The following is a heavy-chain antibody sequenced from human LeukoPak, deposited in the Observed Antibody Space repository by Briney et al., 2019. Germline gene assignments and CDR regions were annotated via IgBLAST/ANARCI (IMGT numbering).Heavy chain of an antibody. V-gene: IGHV4-30-2*01. CDR2: IYHSGST. J-gene: IGHJ3*02. D-gene: IGHD6-13*01. Sequence: SQTLSLTCTVSGGSISSGGYYWSWIRQPPGKGLEWIGYIYHSGSTYYNPSLKSRVTISVDRSKNQFSLKLSSVTAADTAVYYCARPYSSSWFGAFDIWGQGTMVTVSS. CDR1: GGSISSGGYY. CDR3: ARPYSSSWFGAFDI.